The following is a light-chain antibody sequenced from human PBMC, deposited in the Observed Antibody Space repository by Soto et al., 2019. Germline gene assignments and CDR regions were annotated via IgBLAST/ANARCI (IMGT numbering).Light chain of an antibody. J-gene: IGLJ3*02. V-gene: IGLV2-14*01. CDR1: SSDVGNYDS. CDR3: TSYTPTGALV. CDR2: EVN. Sequence: QSALTQPPSASGSPGQSVTISCTGTSSDVGNYDSVSWYQHHPGKAPQAVIYEVNKRPSGVSNRFSGSKSGNTASLTISGLQSEDEADYYCTSYTPTGALVFGSGTKLTVL.